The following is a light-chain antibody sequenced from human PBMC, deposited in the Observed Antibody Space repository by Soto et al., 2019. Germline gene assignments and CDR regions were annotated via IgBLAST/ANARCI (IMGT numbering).Light chain of an antibody. Sequence: QSALTQPASVSGSPGQSITISCTGTSSDVGGYNYVSWYQHHPGKAPKLIIYDVSYRPSGVSNRFSGSKSRNTASLTISGLQAEDEGDYYCTSYTSSSTVVFGGGTKVTVL. CDR2: DVS. J-gene: IGLJ2*01. CDR1: SSDVGGYNY. V-gene: IGLV2-14*01. CDR3: TSYTSSSTVV.